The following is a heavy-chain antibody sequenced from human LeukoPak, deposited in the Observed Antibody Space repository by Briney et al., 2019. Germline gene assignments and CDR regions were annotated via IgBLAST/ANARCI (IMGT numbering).Heavy chain of an antibody. Sequence: GGSLRLSCAASGFTFSSYSMNWVRQAPGKGLEWVSSISSSSNYIYYADSVKGRFTISRDNSKNTLYLQMNSLRAEDTAVYYCAKCGITMVRGVNNYMDVWGKGTTVTVSS. CDR2: ISSSSNYI. CDR1: GFTFSSYS. J-gene: IGHJ6*03. CDR3: AKCGITMVRGVNNYMDV. V-gene: IGHV3-21*01. D-gene: IGHD3-10*01.